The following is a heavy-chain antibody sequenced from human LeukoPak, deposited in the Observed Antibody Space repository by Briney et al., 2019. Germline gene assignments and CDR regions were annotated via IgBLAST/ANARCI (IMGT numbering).Heavy chain of an antibody. CDR2: IYYSGST. J-gene: IGHJ3*02. Sequence: SETLSLTCTVSGGSISSYYWSWIRQPPGKGLEWIGYIYYSGSTNYNPSLKSRVTISVDTSKNQFSLKLSSVTAADTAVYYCAREGFMVRGVITKANAFDIWGQGTMVTVSS. V-gene: IGHV4-59*12. CDR3: AREGFMVRGVITKANAFDI. CDR1: GGSISSYY. D-gene: IGHD3-10*01.